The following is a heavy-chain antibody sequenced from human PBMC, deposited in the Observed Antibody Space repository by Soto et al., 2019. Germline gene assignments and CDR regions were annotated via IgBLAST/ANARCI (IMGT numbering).Heavy chain of an antibody. D-gene: IGHD1-1*01. Sequence: EVQLSESGGGLVQPGGSLRLSCAASGFTFSSYAMNWVRQAPGKGLEWVSAISRTGGNTYYADSVKGRFTSSRDNSKNTLYLQMNSLRAEDTAVYYCAKDPLYNWNDEVSYYYYMDFWGKGTTVTVSS. CDR1: GFTFSSYA. CDR2: ISRTGGNT. V-gene: IGHV3-23*01. J-gene: IGHJ6*03. CDR3: AKDPLYNWNDEVSYYYYMDF.